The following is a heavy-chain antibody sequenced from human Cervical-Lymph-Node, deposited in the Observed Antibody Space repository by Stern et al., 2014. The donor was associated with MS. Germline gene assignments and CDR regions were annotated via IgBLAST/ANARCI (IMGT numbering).Heavy chain of an antibody. CDR2: IYYSGST. CDR1: GGSISSGGYY. Sequence: QVQLQESGPGLVKPSQTLSLTCTVSGGSISSGGYYWSWIRQHPGKGLEWIGYIYYSGSTYSNPSLKSRVTISVDTSKNQFSLNLSSVTAADTAVYYCARDTSSGYSSGWGGWFDPWGQGTLVTVSS. V-gene: IGHV4-31*03. D-gene: IGHD6-19*01. CDR3: ARDTSSGYSSGWGGWFDP. J-gene: IGHJ5*02.